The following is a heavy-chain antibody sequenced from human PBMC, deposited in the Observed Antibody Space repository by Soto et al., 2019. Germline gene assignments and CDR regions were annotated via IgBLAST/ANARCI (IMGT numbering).Heavy chain of an antibody. V-gene: IGHV3-15*01. Sequence: GGSLRLSCAASGFTFSNAWMSWVRQAPGKGLEWVGRIKSKTDGGTTDYAAPVKGRFTISRDDSKNTLYLQMNSLKTEDTAVYYCPTEELHCSGGSCFPLNYWGQGTLGTVSS. CDR2: IKSKTDGGTT. J-gene: IGHJ4*02. D-gene: IGHD2-15*01. CDR3: PTEELHCSGGSCFPLNY. CDR1: GFTFSNAW.